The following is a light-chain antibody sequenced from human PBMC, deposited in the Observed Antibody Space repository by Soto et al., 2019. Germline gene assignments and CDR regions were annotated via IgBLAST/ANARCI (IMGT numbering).Light chain of an antibody. CDR2: EGT. CDR1: SSEFGTYSV. CDR3: HSYARSTLV. Sequence: QSALTQSASVSGSPGQSITISCTGTSSEFGTYSVVSCYQQHPGKAPKLLIYEGTKRPSGVSNRFSASESGNTASLTISGLQAEDEAVYYCHSYARSTLVFGGGTKVTVL. J-gene: IGLJ3*02. V-gene: IGLV2-23*01.